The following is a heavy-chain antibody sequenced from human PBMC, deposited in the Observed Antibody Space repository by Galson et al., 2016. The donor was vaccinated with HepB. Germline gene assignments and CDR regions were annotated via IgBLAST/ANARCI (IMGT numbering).Heavy chain of an antibody. D-gene: IGHD6-19*01. CDR2: LTWNGGII. CDR1: GFIFGDYA. V-gene: IGHV3-9*01. Sequence: SLRLSCAASGFIFGDYAMSWVRQSPGKGLEWVSGLTWNGGIIGYADSVKGRFTISRDNARNFLFLQMNNLRSEDTALYYCAKGIGGGWSDYWGPGTLVSVSS. J-gene: IGHJ4*02. CDR3: AKGIGGGWSDY.